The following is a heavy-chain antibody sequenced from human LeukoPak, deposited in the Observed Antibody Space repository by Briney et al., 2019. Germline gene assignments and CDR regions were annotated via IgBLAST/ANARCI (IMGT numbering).Heavy chain of an antibody. V-gene: IGHV3-23*01. CDR3: AKRGVVIRVILVGFHKEAYYFDS. CDR2: INGRGDDT. CDR1: SGFA. D-gene: IGHD3-22*01. Sequence: PGGSLRLSCAAFSGFAMSWVRQAPGRGLEWVSSINGRGDDTYYPDSVKGRFTISRDNSKNTLYLQMNSLRAEDTAVYFCAKRGVVIRVILVGFHKEAYYFDSWGQGALVTVSS. J-gene: IGHJ4*02.